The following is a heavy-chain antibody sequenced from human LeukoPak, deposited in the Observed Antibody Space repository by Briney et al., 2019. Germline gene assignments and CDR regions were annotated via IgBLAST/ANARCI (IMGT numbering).Heavy chain of an antibody. CDR1: GYTLTGYY. V-gene: IGHV1-2*02. CDR2: INPNSGGT. CDR3: ARVGFCSGGLFPYYFDY. Sequence: ASVKVSCKASGYTLTGYYVHWVRQASGQGLEWMGWINPNSGGTSSAQKFQGRVTMTRDTSINTAYMELSSLRSDDTAVYYCARVGFCSGGLFPYYFDYWGQGTLVTVSS. J-gene: IGHJ4*02. D-gene: IGHD2-15*01.